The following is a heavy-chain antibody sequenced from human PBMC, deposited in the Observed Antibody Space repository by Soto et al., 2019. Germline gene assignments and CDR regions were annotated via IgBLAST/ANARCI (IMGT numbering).Heavy chain of an antibody. V-gene: IGHV1-69*13. CDR2: IIPIFGTA. Sequence: ASVKVSCKASGGTFSSYTISWVRQAPGQGLEWMGGIIPIFGTANYAQKFQGRVTITADESTSTAYMELSSLRSEDTAVYYCAQRSGWYSSPVVDYWGQGTLVTVSS. CDR3: AQRSGWYSSPVVDY. J-gene: IGHJ4*02. D-gene: IGHD6-19*01. CDR1: GGTFSSYT.